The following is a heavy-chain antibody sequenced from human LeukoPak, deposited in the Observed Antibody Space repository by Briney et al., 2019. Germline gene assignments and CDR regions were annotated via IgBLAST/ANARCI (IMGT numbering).Heavy chain of an antibody. CDR3: ARVSRLYCSGGICYGDAFDI. D-gene: IGHD2-15*01. CDR2: SNHSGST. Sequence: SETLCLTCAVYGGSFSGYYWSWIRQPPGKGLEWIGESNHSGSTNYNPSLKSRVIISVDTSKNQFSLNLSSVTAADTAVYYCARVSRLYCSGGICYGDAFDIWGQGTMVTVSS. J-gene: IGHJ3*02. V-gene: IGHV4-34*01. CDR1: GGSFSGYY.